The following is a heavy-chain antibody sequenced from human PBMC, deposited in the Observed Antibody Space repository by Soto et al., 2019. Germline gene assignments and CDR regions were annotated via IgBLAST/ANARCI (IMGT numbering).Heavy chain of an antibody. CDR2: IIPIFGTA. CDR3: ARSGTAMVLDAFDI. J-gene: IGHJ3*02. D-gene: IGHD5-18*01. V-gene: IGHV1-69*13. Sequence: SVKVSCKASGGTFSSYAISWVRQAPGQGLEWMGGIIPIFGTANYAQKFQGRVTITADESTSTAYMELSSLRSEDTAVYYCARSGTAMVLDAFDIWGQGTMVTVSS. CDR1: GGTFSSYA.